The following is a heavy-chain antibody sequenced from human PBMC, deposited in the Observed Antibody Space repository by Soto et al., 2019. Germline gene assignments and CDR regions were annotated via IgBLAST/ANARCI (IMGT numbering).Heavy chain of an antibody. Sequence: SETLSLTCTVSCGSISNYYWNWIRQPAGKGLEWIGRIYTSGSTNYSPSLKSRVTMSVDTSKNQFSLKVNSVTAADTAVYYCARGSYSISSWFDPWGQGTLVTVSS. CDR1: CGSISNYY. J-gene: IGHJ5*02. D-gene: IGHD6-6*01. CDR2: IYTSGST. CDR3: ARGSYSISSWFDP. V-gene: IGHV4-4*07.